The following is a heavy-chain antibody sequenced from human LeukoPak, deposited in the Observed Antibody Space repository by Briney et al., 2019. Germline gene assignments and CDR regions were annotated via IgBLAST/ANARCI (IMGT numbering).Heavy chain of an antibody. J-gene: IGHJ4*02. CDR3: AKRSYYYDSSGYASDY. V-gene: IGHV3-23*01. Sequence: PGGSLRLSCAASGFTFSSYAMSWVRQAPGKGLEWVSAISGSGGSTYYADSVKGRFTISRDNSKNTLYLQMNSLRAEDTAVYYCAKRSYYYDSSGYASDYWGQGTQVTVSS. CDR1: GFTFSSYA. D-gene: IGHD3-22*01. CDR2: ISGSGGST.